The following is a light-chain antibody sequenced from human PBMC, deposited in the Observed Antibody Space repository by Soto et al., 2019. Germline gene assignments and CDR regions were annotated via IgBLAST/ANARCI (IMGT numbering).Light chain of an antibody. Sequence: QAVVTQPPSVSAAPGQKVTISCSGSSSNIGNNYVSWYQQLPGTAPKLLISANNERPSGIPGRFSGSKSGASATLDITGLQTGDEADYYCGTWDNSLSGWVFGGGTKLTVL. J-gene: IGLJ3*02. V-gene: IGLV1-51*02. CDR1: SSNIGNNY. CDR3: GTWDNSLSGWV. CDR2: ANN.